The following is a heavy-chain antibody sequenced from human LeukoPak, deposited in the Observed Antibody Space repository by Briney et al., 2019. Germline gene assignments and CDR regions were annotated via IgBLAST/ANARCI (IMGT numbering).Heavy chain of an antibody. V-gene: IGHV4-38-2*02. CDR2: IYHTGST. D-gene: IGHD5-18*01. CDR1: GYSINSGYY. J-gene: IGHJ4*02. Sequence: PSETLSLTCTVSGYSINSGYYWGWIRQPPGKGLEWIGSIYHTGSTFYNPSLKSRVTISVDTSKNQFSLNLTSVTAADTAVYFCARGYSYVYYSDYWGQGTLVTVSS. CDR3: ARGYSYVYYSDY.